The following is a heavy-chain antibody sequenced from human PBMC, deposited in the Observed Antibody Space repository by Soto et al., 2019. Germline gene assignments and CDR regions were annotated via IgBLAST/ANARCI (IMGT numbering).Heavy chain of an antibody. Sequence: QGQLQQSGPGLVKPSQTLSLTCAISGDSVSSDITSWNWIRQSPSRGLEWLGRTYYRSKWFHDYAAAVKSRININPDTYKNQFSLELNSMTPEDTAVYYCARGNALDDWGHGTVVTVSS. CDR3: ARGNALDD. D-gene: IGHD3-10*01. CDR1: GDSVSSDITS. V-gene: IGHV6-1*01. J-gene: IGHJ3*01. CDR2: TYYRSKWFH.